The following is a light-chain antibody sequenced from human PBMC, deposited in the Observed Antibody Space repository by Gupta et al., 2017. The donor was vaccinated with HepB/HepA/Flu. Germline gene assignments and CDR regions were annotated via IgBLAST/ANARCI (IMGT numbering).Light chain of an antibody. CDR2: GAS. CDR1: QTVGRN. Sequence: ETVMTQFPATLSVSPGESATLSCRASQTVGRNLAWYQHKSGQAPVLLIYGASTRGTGVPDRFSGSGSKTXFTLTIXSRQSEDLAIYYCQQENYWPRTFGXGTRVEIE. CDR3: QQENYWPRT. V-gene: IGKV3-15*01. J-gene: IGKJ1*01.